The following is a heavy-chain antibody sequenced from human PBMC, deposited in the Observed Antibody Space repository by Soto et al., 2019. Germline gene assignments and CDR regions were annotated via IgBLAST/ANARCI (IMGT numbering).Heavy chain of an antibody. Sequence: SVKVSCKSSGYIFKNYAVTWLRQAPGQGLEWMGGIIPVFGTPDYSQKFRGRVTITADESTSTVYMELRSLTSEDTAVYYCARHLYDYVWGSYRHRGKGTLVTVSS. CDR3: ARHLYDYVWGSYRH. CDR1: GYIFKNYA. V-gene: IGHV1-69*13. J-gene: IGHJ4*02. D-gene: IGHD3-16*02. CDR2: IIPVFGTP.